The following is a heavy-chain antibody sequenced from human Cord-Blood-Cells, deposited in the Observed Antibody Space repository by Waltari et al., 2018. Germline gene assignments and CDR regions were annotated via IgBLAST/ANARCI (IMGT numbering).Heavy chain of an antibody. D-gene: IGHD2-15*01. CDR2: IIPIFGTA. V-gene: IGHV1-69*01. Sequence: QVQLVQSGAEVKKPGSSVKVSCKASGGTFSSYAISWVRHAPGQGLEWMGGIIPIFGTANYAQKFQGRVTITADESTSTAYMELSSLRSEDTAVYYCARRCSGGSCYSDYYYGMDVWGQGTTVTVSS. CDR3: ARRCSGGSCYSDYYYGMDV. CDR1: GGTFSSYA. J-gene: IGHJ6*02.